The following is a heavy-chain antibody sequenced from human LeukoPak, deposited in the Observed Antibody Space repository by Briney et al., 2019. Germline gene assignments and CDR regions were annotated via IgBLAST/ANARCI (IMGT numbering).Heavy chain of an antibody. CDR3: AREQLWNYYYYYMDV. J-gene: IGHJ6*03. CDR2: ISAYNGNT. V-gene: IGHV1-18*01. Sequence: ASVTVSCKASGYTFTSYGISWVRQAPGQGLEWMGWISAYNGNTNYAQKLQGRVTMTTDTSTSTAYMELRSLRSGDTAVYYCAREQLWNYYYYYMDVWGKGTTVTVSS. D-gene: IGHD5-18*01. CDR1: GYTFTSYG.